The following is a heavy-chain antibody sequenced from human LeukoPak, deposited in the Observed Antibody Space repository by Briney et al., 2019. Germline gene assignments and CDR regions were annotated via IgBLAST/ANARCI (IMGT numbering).Heavy chain of an antibody. CDR2: ISGGGGST. Sequence: GGSLRLSCAASGFTFSNAWMSWVRQAPGKGLEWVSTISGGGGSTYYADSVKGRFTISRDNSKNTLYLQVNSLRAEDTAVYYCAKVGSYYDSSGYPSKPFDYWGQGTPVTVSS. J-gene: IGHJ4*02. CDR3: AKVGSYYDSSGYPSKPFDY. CDR1: GFTFSNAW. V-gene: IGHV3-23*01. D-gene: IGHD3-22*01.